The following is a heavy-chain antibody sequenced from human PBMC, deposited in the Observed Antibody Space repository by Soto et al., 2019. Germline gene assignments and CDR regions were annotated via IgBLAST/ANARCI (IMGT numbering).Heavy chain of an antibody. J-gene: IGHJ4*02. CDR2: INPNSGGT. D-gene: IGHD6-13*01. V-gene: IGHV1-2*04. CDR1: GYTFTGYY. Sequence: ASVKVSCKASGYTFTGYYMHWVRQAPGQGLEWMGWINPNSGGTNYAQKFQGWVTMTRDTSISTAYMELSRLRSDDTAVYYCAREEGPGIAAAGRRRYLDYWGQGSLVTVSS. CDR3: AREEGPGIAAAGRRRYLDY.